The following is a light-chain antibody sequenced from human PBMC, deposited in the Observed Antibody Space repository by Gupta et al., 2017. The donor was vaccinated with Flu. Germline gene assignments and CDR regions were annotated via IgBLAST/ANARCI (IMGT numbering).Light chain of an antibody. CDR3: QQYKSSFNA. CDR2: QAT. V-gene: IGKV1-5*03. Sequence: DIQMTQSPPTLSATVGDRVTITCRASQSISSWLAWYQQKPGKAPKLLIYQATSLESGVPSRFSGSGSGTEFTLTISSLQPDDFATYYCQQYKSSFNAFGQGTKVEIK. J-gene: IGKJ1*01. CDR1: QSISSW.